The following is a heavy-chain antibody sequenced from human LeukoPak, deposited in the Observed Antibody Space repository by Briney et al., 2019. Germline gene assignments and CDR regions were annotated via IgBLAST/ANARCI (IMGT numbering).Heavy chain of an antibody. CDR3: AADPNAYSNFVR. J-gene: IGHJ5*02. V-gene: IGHV1-24*01. Sequence: ASVKVSCKVSGYTLSELSIHWVRLVPGKGLEWMGGFDPEIDEKIYAQKFRDRVTMTEATSSDTAYIELNSLRYEDTAIYFCAADPNAYSNFVRWGQGTLVTVSP. D-gene: IGHD4-11*01. CDR1: GYTLSELS. CDR2: FDPEIDEK.